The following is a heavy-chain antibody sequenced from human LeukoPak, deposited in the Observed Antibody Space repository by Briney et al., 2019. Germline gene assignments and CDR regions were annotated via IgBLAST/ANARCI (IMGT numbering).Heavy chain of an antibody. CDR3: AQLGGEIAVDITFDY. V-gene: IGHV3-23*01. J-gene: IGHJ4*02. CDR2: ISGSGGST. CDR1: GFTFSSYA. Sequence: GGSLRLSCAASGFTFSSYAMSWVRQAPGKGLEWVSAISGSGGSTYYADSVKGRFIISRDNSKNTLYLQMNSLRAEDTAVYYCAQLGGEIAVDITFDYWGQGTLVTVSS. D-gene: IGHD6-19*01.